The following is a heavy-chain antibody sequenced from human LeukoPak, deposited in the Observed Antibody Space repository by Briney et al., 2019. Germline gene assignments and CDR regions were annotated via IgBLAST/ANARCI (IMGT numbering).Heavy chain of an antibody. CDR2: IYSVGTT. J-gene: IGHJ4*02. CDR3: AGRPRGSGSPFEPFDY. D-gene: IGHD3-10*01. Sequence: QPGGSLRLSCAASGFTVSDTYMSWVRQAPGKGLDWISIIYSVGTTYYADFVKGRFTISRDNSKNTVFLQMNSLRAEDTAIYFCAGRPRGSGSPFEPFDYWGQGTLVTVSS. V-gene: IGHV3-53*01. CDR1: GFTVSDTY.